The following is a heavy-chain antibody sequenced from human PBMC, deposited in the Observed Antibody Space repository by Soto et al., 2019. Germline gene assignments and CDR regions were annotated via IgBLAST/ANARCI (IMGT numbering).Heavy chain of an antibody. V-gene: IGHV3-30*18. CDR2: ISYDGSNK. Sequence: PGGSLRLSCAASGFTFSSYGMHWVRQAPGKGLEWVAVISYDGSNKYYADSVKGRFTISRDNSKNTLYLQMNSLRAEDTAVYYCAKEGDYVGFYYFDYWGQGTLVTVSS. CDR1: GFTFSSYG. J-gene: IGHJ4*02. CDR3: AKEGDYVGFYYFDY. D-gene: IGHD3-16*01.